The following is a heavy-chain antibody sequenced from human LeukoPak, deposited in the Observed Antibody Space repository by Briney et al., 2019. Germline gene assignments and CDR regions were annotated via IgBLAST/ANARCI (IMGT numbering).Heavy chain of an antibody. Sequence: SQTLSLTCTVSGGSISSGSYYWSWIRQPAGKGLEWIGRIYTSGSTNYNPSLKSRVTISVDTSKNQFSLRLSSVTAADTAVYYCARARHYDSWSGYQSYFDYWGQGTLVTVSS. D-gene: IGHD3-3*01. CDR3: ARARHYDSWSGYQSYFDY. CDR2: IYTSGST. V-gene: IGHV4-61*02. J-gene: IGHJ4*02. CDR1: GGSISSGSYY.